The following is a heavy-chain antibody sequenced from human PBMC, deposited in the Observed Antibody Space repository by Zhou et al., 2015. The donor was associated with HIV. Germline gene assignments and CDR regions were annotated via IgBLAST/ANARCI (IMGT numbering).Heavy chain of an antibody. V-gene: IGHV1-69*01. Sequence: QVQLVQSGAEVKKPGSSVKVSCKASGGTFSSYAISWVRQAPGQGLEWMGGIIPIFGTANYAQKFQGRVTITADESTSTAYMELSSLRSEDTAVYYCARPPNFNCSGGSCYSDYYYGMDVWGQGTTVTVSS. D-gene: IGHD2-15*01. CDR1: GGTFSSYA. CDR2: IIPIFGTA. CDR3: ARPPNFNCSGGSCYSDYYYGMDV. J-gene: IGHJ6*02.